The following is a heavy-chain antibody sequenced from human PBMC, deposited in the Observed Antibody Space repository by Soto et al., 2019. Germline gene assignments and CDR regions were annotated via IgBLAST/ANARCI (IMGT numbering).Heavy chain of an antibody. Sequence: QVQLVQSGAEVKKPGSSVKVSCTASGGTFSSYAITWVRQAPGQGLEWMGGIIPIFGTANYAQKFQGRVTITADESLTTSYRALSILRSEDTAVYYWARDFPSSSSDPWGQGTLVTVSS. CDR2: IIPIFGTA. V-gene: IGHV1-69*01. CDR3: ARDFPSSSSDP. J-gene: IGHJ5*02. CDR1: GGTFSSYA.